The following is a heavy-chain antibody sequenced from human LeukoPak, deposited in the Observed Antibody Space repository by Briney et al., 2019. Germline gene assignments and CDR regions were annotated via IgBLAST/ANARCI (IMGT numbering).Heavy chain of an antibody. CDR2: ISGYSGNT. CDR1: GYTFTSYG. V-gene: IGHV1-18*01. J-gene: IGHJ4*02. CDR3: EIVGATTRGLDDY. Sequence: ASVKVSCKASGYTFTSYGISWVRQAPGQGLEWMGWISGYSGNTNYAQRLQGRVTMTTDTSTSTAYMELSSLRSEDTAVYYCEIVGATTRGLDDYWGQGTLVTVSS. D-gene: IGHD1-26*01.